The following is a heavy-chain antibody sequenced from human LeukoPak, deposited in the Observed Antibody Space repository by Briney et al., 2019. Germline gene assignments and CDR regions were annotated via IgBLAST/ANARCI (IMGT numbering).Heavy chain of an antibody. V-gene: IGHV3-23*01. Sequence: GGSLRLSCAVSGIILSNYGMSWVRQAPGKGLEWVACISGSGGRTNYADAVKGRFTISRDNAENTLFLQMNSLRVEDTAVYFCAKRGVVIRVILVGFHKEAYYFDSWGQGALVTVSS. J-gene: IGHJ4*02. CDR1: GIILSNYG. CDR3: AKRGVVIRVILVGFHKEAYYFDS. D-gene: IGHD3-22*01. CDR2: ISGSGGRT.